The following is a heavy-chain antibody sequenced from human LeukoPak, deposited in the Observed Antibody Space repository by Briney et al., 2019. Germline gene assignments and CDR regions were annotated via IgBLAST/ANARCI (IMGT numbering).Heavy chain of an antibody. J-gene: IGHJ1*01. CDR2: IYYSGST. Sequence: PSETLSLTCTVSGGSISSYYWSWIRQPPGKGLEWIGYIYYSGSTNYNPSLKSRVTVSVDTSKNQFSLKLSSVTAADTAVYYCARREYSGSYLEYFQHWGQGTLVTVSS. CDR1: GGSISSYY. CDR3: ARREYSGSYLEYFQH. D-gene: IGHD1-26*01. V-gene: IGHV4-59*08.